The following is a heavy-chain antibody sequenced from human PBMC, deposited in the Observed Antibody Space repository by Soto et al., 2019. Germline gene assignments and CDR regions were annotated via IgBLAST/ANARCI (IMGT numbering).Heavy chain of an antibody. V-gene: IGHV3-23*01. CDR1: GFTFSSYA. Sequence: GGSLRLSCAASGFTFSSYAMSWVRQAPGKGLEWVSAISGSGGSTYYADSVKGRFTISRDNSKNTLYLQMNSLRAEDTAVYYCAKASSGYSSGWYRHYFDYWGQGTLVTVSS. CDR2: ISGSGGST. CDR3: AKASSGYSSGWYRHYFDY. J-gene: IGHJ4*02. D-gene: IGHD6-19*01.